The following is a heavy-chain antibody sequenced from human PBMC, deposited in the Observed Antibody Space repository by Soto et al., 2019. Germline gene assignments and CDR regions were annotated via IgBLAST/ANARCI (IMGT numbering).Heavy chain of an antibody. CDR2: TDPSDSYI. CDR3: ARHGGFSRTWSDQYYYGVDV. CDR1: EYSFTSYW. Sequence: PGESLKISCKGSEYSFTSYWISWVRQMPGRGLEWMGKTDPSDSYINYSPSFQGHVTISADKSISTAYLQWSSLEASDTAVYYCARHGGFSRTWSDQYYYGVDVWGQGTTVTVSS. J-gene: IGHJ6*02. D-gene: IGHD6-13*01. V-gene: IGHV5-10-1*01.